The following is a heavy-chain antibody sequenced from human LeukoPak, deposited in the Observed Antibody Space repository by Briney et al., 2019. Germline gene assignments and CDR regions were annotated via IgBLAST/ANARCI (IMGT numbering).Heavy chain of an antibody. CDR1: GYRFSSFW. J-gene: IGHJ4*02. V-gene: IGHV5-51*01. Sequence: GESLKISCKGSGYRFSSFWIGLVRQMPGKGPEWMGIIYPGDADTKHSPSFQGQVTISADKSISTAYLKWSSLKASDSAMYYCARRRGYSSSWYPDYFDFWGQGTLVTVSS. CDR3: ARRRGYSSSWYPDYFDF. CDR2: IYPGDADT. D-gene: IGHD6-13*01.